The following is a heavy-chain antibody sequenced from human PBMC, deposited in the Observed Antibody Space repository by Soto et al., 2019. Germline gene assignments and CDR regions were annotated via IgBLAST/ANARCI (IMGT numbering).Heavy chain of an antibody. CDR3: ARGAAAGVRTFDY. V-gene: IGHV1-46*01. D-gene: IGHD6-13*01. CDR2: INPSGGTT. CDR1: GYTLTKYY. Sequence: QVQLVQSGAEVKKPGTSVKVSCKASGYTLTKYYMHWVRQAPGQGLEWMGIINPSGGTTTYAQNFQGRVTMTRDTSTSTVYMAVSSLISEDTAVYYSARGAAAGVRTFDYRGQGTLVTVSS. J-gene: IGHJ4*02.